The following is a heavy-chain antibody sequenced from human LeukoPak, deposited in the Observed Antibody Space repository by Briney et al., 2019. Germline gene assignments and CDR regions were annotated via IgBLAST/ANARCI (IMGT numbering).Heavy chain of an antibody. CDR2: IWHDGSIT. CDR3: ARDAPGNLFDY. V-gene: IGHV3-33*01. D-gene: IGHD4-23*01. J-gene: IGHJ4*02. Sequence: GGSLRLSCEASGFTFSRHGMHWVRQAPGKGLEWVAIIWHDGSITYYADSVKGRFTISRDNSKNTVYLQMNSLRAEDTAVYYCARDAPGNLFDYWGQGTLVTVSS. CDR1: GFTFSRHG.